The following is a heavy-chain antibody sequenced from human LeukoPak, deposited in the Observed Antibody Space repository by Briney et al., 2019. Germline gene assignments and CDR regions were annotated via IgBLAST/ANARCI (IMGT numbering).Heavy chain of an antibody. D-gene: IGHD5-24*01. CDR1: GFSFSDYW. CDR2: VKPDGSEK. J-gene: IGHJ4*02. Sequence: GGSLRLSCAASGFSFSDYWMSWVRQAPGKGLEWVANVKPDGSEKYYVDSVKGRFTISRDNARNSLYLQMDRLRAEDTAVYYCANLWEMGYWGQGTLVTVSS. CDR3: ANLWEMGY. V-gene: IGHV3-7*01.